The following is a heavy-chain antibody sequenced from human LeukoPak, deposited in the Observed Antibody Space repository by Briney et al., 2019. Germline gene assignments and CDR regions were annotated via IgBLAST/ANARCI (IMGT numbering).Heavy chain of an antibody. CDR2: ISGSGSDI. Sequence: TGGSLRLSCATSGFTFSDYYMSWIRQAPGKGLEWLSYISGSGSDINYADSVKGRFTVSRDNAKNSLYLQMNSLRAEDTAVYYCARADWDTAMIDYWGQGTLVTVSS. D-gene: IGHD5-18*01. J-gene: IGHJ4*02. CDR1: GFTFSDYY. V-gene: IGHV3-11*04. CDR3: ARADWDTAMIDY.